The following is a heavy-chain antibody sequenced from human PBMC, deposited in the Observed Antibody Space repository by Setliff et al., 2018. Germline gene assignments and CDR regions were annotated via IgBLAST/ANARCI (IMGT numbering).Heavy chain of an antibody. D-gene: IGHD3-22*01. CDR2: FSGDYNNT. CDR3: ARRGDSGGFDS. CDR1: GFTFDDYA. J-gene: IGHJ4*02. Sequence: GGSLRLSCAASGFTFDDYAMSWVRQAPGRGLEWVSSFSGDYNNTYYKDSVKGRFTISRDNSKNTLHLQMNSLKDGDTALYYCARRGDSGGFDSWGQGTLVTVSS. V-gene: IGHV3-23*01.